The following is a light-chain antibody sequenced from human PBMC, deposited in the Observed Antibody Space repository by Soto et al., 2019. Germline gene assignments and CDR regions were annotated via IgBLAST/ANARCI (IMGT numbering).Light chain of an antibody. J-gene: IGKJ1*01. Sequence: DIRMTQSPASLSASVGDRVTITCRTSDNIAKYLNWYQQKPGQVPKLLVVAASRLQSGVPTRFSGGGSGTEFTLTINNLQPEDLATYYCQQSYSAPPWTFGQGTKGDIK. CDR2: AAS. CDR1: DNIAKY. V-gene: IGKV1-39*01. CDR3: QQSYSAPPWT.